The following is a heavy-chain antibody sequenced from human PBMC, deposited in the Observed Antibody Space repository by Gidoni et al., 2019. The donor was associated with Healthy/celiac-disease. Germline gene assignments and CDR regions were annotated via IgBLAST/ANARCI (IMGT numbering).Heavy chain of an antibody. CDR1: GGPCSSYG. Sequence: QVQLVQSEAEVEKPESPLKISCQASGGPCSSYGISWVRQAPGQGLEWMGGNSPIFGTANYAQKFQGRVTITADESTSTAYMELSSLRSEDTAVYYCARKGSYSSETRTGAFDIWGQGTMVTVSS. J-gene: IGHJ3*02. V-gene: IGHV1-69*01. D-gene: IGHD3-10*01. CDR2: NSPIFGTA. CDR3: ARKGSYSSETRTGAFDI.